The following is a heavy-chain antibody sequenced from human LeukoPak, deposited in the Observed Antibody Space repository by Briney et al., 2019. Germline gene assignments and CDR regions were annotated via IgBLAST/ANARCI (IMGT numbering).Heavy chain of an antibody. CDR3: AGNGYFDY. J-gene: IGHJ4*02. V-gene: IGHV1-18*01. D-gene: IGHD2-8*01. CDR1: GYTFSTYG. Sequence: ASLKVSCKASGYTFSTYGIAWVRQAPGQGLEWMGWISGYNGNTNYAQKFQGRVTMTTDTTTSTACMELRSLRSDDTAVYYCAGNGYFDYWGQGTLVTVSS. CDR2: ISGYNGNT.